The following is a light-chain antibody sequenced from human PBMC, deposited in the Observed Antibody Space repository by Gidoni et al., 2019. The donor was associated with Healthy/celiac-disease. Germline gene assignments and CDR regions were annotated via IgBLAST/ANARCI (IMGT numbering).Light chain of an antibody. CDR2: RNN. V-gene: IGLV1-44*01. J-gene: IGLJ3*02. CDR1: RPNIGSNT. Sequence: QSVLTQPPSASGTPGPRVTIPCSGSRPNIGSNTVNWYQQLPGTAPKLLIDRNNQRTSGVPDRFSGSKSGTSASLAISGLQSEDEADYYCAAWDDSLNGWVFGGGTKLTVL. CDR3: AAWDDSLNGWV.